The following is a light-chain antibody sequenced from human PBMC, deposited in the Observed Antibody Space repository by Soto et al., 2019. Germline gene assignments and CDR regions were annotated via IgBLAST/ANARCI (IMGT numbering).Light chain of an antibody. CDR2: DAS. CDR1: QSVYSY. CDR3: QQRSNWPPTWT. J-gene: IGKJ1*01. Sequence: DIVLTQSPATLSLSPGERATLSCRASQSVYSYLAWYQQKPGQPPRLLIYDASKRATGIPARFSGSGSGTDFTLTISSLEPEDFAVYYCQQRSNWPPTWTFGQGTKVEIK. V-gene: IGKV3-11*01.